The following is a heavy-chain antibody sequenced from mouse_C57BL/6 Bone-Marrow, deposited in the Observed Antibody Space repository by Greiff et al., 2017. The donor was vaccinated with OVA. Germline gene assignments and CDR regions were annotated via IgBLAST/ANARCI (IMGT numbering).Heavy chain of an antibody. CDR1: GYTFTDDY. D-gene: IGHD2-1*01. V-gene: IGHV1-26*01. CDR2: INPNNGGT. J-gene: IGHJ3*01. CDR3: ARSNYGNYWFAY. Sequence: VQLQQSGPELVKPGASVKISCKASGYTFTDDYMNWVKQSHGKSLEWIGDINPNNGGTSYNQKFKGKATLTVDKSSSTAYMELRSLTSEDSAVYYCARSNYGNYWFAYWGQGTLVTVSA.